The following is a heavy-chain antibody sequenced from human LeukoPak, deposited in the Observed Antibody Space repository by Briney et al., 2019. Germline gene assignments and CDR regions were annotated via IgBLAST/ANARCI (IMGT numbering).Heavy chain of an antibody. D-gene: IGHD3-10*01. CDR2: IYYSGST. V-gene: IGHV4-39*01. Sequence: SETLSLTCNVSGGSISSSSYYWGWIRQPPGKGLERIGSIYYSGSTYYNPSLKSRVTISVDTSKNQFSLKLSSVTAADTAVYYCARHANGNGEMYYFDYWGQGTLVTVSS. CDR1: GGSISSSSYY. J-gene: IGHJ4*02. CDR3: ARHANGNGEMYYFDY.